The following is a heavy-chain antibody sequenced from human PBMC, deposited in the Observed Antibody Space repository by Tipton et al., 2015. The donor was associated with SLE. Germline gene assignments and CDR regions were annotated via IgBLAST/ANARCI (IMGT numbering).Heavy chain of an antibody. V-gene: IGHV1-18*01. D-gene: IGHD1-1*01. CDR1: GYTFSTYG. CDR2: ISAYNGDT. CDR3: AREGRGNDPGFYGMDV. Sequence: QVQLVQSGPEVKKPGASVKVSCQASGYTFSTYGISWVRQAPGQGLEWVGWISAYNGDTNYAQKFQARVTMTTDKSTGTADMELRSLRSDDTAVYYCAREGRGNDPGFYGMDVWGQGTTVTVSS. J-gene: IGHJ6*02.